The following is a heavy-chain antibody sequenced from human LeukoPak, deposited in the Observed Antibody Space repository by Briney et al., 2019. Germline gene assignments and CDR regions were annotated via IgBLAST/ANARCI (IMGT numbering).Heavy chain of an antibody. Sequence: GGSLRLSCTASGFTFGDYAMSWVRQAPGKGLEWVAVISYDGSNKYYADSVKGRFTISRDNSKNTLYLQMNSLRAEDTAVYYCARDGGSAWFLDYWGQGTLVTVSS. CDR1: GFTFGDYA. D-gene: IGHD6-19*01. CDR3: ARDGGSAWFLDY. CDR2: ISYDGSNK. J-gene: IGHJ4*02. V-gene: IGHV3-30*04.